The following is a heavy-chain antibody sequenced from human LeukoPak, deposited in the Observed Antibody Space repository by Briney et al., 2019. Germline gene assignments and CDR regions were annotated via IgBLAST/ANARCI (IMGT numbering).Heavy chain of an antibody. D-gene: IGHD3-10*01. V-gene: IGHV4-39*07. CDR2: IYYSGST. CDR1: GGSIIISSYY. J-gene: IGHJ5*02. Sequence: PSETLSLTCTVSGGSIIISSYYWGWIRQPPGKGLEWIGSIYYSGSTYYNPSLKSRVTISVDTSKNQFSLKLSSVTAADTAVYYCARVAVRGVIMNRWGFRWFDPWGQGTLVTVSS. CDR3: ARVAVRGVIMNRWGFRWFDP.